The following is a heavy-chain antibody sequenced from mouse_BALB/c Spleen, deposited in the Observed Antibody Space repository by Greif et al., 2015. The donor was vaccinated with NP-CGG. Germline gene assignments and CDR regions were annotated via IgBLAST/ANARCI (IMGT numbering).Heavy chain of an antibody. CDR2: ISCYNGAT. J-gene: IGHJ1*01. CDR1: GYSFTGYY. Sequence: LVKTGASVKISCKASGYSFTGYYMHWVKQSHGKSLEWIGYISCYNGATSYNQKFKGKATFTVDTSSSTACMQCNSLTSEDSAVYYCAVTSTMITGGGGYFDVWGAGTTVTVSS. D-gene: IGHD2-4*01. V-gene: IGHV1S34*01. CDR3: AVTSTMITGGGGYFDV.